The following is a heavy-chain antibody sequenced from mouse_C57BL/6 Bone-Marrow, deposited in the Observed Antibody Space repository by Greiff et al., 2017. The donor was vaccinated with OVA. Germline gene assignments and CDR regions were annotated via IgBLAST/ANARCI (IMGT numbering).Heavy chain of an antibody. V-gene: IGHV10-1*01. Sequence: EVMLVESGGGLVQPKGSLKLSCAASGFSFNTYAMNWVRQAPGKGLEWVARIRSKSNNYATYYADSVKDRFTISRDDSESMLYLQMNNLKTEDTAMYYCVRQYYGSSTLWFAYWGQGTLVTVSA. D-gene: IGHD1-1*01. CDR3: VRQYYGSSTLWFAY. J-gene: IGHJ3*01. CDR2: IRSKSNNYAT. CDR1: GFSFNTYA.